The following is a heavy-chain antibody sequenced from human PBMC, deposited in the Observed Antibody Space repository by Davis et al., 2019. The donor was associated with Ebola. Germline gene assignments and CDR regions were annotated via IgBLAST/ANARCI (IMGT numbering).Heavy chain of an antibody. J-gene: IGHJ6*02. CDR3: ASGDGRGNSYDMDV. CDR1: GFTFSSYW. Sequence: PGGSLRLSCAASGFTFSSYWMSWVRQAPGKGLEWVANIKQDGSEKYYVDSVKGRFTISRDNAKNSLYLQMNSLRAEDTAVYYCASGDGRGNSYDMDVWGQGTTVTVSS. V-gene: IGHV3-7*01. D-gene: IGHD4-23*01. CDR2: IKQDGSEK.